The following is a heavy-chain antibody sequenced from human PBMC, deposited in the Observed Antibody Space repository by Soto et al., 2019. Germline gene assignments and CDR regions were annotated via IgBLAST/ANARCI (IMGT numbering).Heavy chain of an antibody. J-gene: IGHJ6*02. Sequence: QVQLQESGPGLVKPSETLSLTCTVPGGSVSSDTHYWSWIRQPPGKRLEWRGFIYSSGSTHYNPSLKSRVTMSVDTSKNQFALKLRSVIVADTAVYHCARFVRSCSGTTCYTRADVWGQGTTVTVSS. CDR3: ARFVRSCSGTTCYTRADV. D-gene: IGHD2-2*02. CDR1: GGSVSSDTHY. V-gene: IGHV4-61*01. CDR2: IYSSGST.